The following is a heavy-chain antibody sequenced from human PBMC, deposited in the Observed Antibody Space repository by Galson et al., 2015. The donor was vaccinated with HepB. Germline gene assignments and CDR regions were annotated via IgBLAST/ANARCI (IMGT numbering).Heavy chain of an antibody. J-gene: IGHJ2*01. Sequence: ETLSLTCTVSGGSISSSSYYWGWIRQPPGKGLEWIGSIYYSGSTYYNPSLKSRVTISVDTSKNQFSLKLSSVTAADTAVYYCARHGATPGMGHIVVVTATPYWYFDLWGRGTLVTVSS. CDR3: ARHGATPGMGHIVVVTATPYWYFDL. D-gene: IGHD2-21*02. V-gene: IGHV4-39*01. CDR2: IYYSGST. CDR1: GGSISSSSYY.